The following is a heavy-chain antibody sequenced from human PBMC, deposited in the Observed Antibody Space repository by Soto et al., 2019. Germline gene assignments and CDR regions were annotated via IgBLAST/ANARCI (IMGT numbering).Heavy chain of an antibody. D-gene: IGHD3-16*01. J-gene: IGHJ4*02. V-gene: IGHV4-39*01. CDR2: VYYSGST. Sequence: SETLSLICTVSGGSTNSRSDYWGWIRQPPGKGLEWIGSVYYSGSTYDNPSLQSRVTISVDTSRNQFSLKLISVTAADTAVYFCARQPRGPGYGERGLYFDYWGQGTLVTVSS. CDR1: GGSTNSRSDY. CDR3: ARQPRGPGYGERGLYFDY.